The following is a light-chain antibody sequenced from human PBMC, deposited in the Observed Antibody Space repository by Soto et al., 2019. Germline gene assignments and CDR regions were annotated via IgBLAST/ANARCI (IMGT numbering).Light chain of an antibody. CDR2: GAS. J-gene: IGKJ2*01. Sequence: EIVMTQSPATLSLSPGERAALSCRASQGISSELAWYQQKPGQPPTLLIYGASTRATGVPARFTGSGSGSDVTLTISGLQSEDFAVYYCQQGHNWPLTFGQGTRLEI. CDR3: QQGHNWPLT. CDR1: QGISSE. V-gene: IGKV3-15*01.